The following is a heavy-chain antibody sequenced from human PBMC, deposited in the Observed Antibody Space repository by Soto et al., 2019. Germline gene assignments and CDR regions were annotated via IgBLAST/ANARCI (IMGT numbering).Heavy chain of an antibody. CDR3: AKGTTADYHYYYGMDV. J-gene: IGHJ6*02. Sequence: SETLSLTCIVSGDSVTFDHSYWSWIRQPPGKGLEWIGHIFFTGATTSSPSLKSRVTMSIDSSKTQFSLNLTSVTAADSAIYYCAKGTTADYHYYYGMDVWGQGTTVTVSS. CDR1: GDSVTFDHSY. D-gene: IGHD2-21*02. V-gene: IGHV4-61*01. CDR2: IFFTGAT.